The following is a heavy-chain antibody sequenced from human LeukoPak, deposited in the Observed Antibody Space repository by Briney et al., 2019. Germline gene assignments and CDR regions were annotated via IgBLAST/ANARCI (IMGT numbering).Heavy chain of an antibody. Sequence: GGSLRLSCAASGFTFSNFWLHWVRQAPGKGREGVSRITSDGSNINYADSVQGRFTISRDNAKNTLYLQMNSLRAEDTAVYYCARGGHSSFDYWGQGALVTVSS. CDR3: ARGGHSSFDY. CDR2: ITSDGSNI. V-gene: IGHV3-74*01. D-gene: IGHD3-16*01. CDR1: GFTFSNFW. J-gene: IGHJ4*02.